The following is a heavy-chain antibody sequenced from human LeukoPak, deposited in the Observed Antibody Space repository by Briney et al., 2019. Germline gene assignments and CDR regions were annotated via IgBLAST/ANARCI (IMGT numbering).Heavy chain of an antibody. Sequence: GGSLRLSCAASGFIFSSYGMHWVRQAPGKGLEWVAVISYDGSNKYYAGSVKGRFTISRDNSKNTLYLQMNSLRAEDTAVYYCAPRDDYWGQGTLVTVSS. CDR3: APRDDY. CDR2: ISYDGSNK. J-gene: IGHJ4*02. CDR1: GFIFSSYG. V-gene: IGHV3-30*03.